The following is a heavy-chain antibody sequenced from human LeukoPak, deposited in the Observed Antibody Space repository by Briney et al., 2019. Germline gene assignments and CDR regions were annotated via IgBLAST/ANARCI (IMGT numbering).Heavy chain of an antibody. Sequence: GGSLRLSCAASGFTFSRYWIHWVRQAPGKGLVWVSRINIDGSTTNYADSVKGRFTISRDNAENTLYLQMNSLRDEDTAVYYCAREYSSSWYGSYWGQGTLVTVSS. V-gene: IGHV3-74*01. CDR3: AREYSSSWYGSY. D-gene: IGHD6-13*01. J-gene: IGHJ4*02. CDR1: GFTFSRYW. CDR2: INIDGSTT.